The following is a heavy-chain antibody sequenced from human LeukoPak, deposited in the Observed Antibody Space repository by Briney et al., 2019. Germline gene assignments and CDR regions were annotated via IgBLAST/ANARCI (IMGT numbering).Heavy chain of an antibody. D-gene: IGHD1-26*01. CDR3: ARVQWELLYPDY. CDR1: GFTFSSYA. V-gene: IGHV3-30-3*01. Sequence: GGSLRLSCAASGFTFSSYAMHWVRQVPGKGLEWVALISYDESYRYYADSVKGRFTISRDNSKNTLYLQMNSLRADDTAVYYCARVQWELLYPDYWGQGTLVTVSS. CDR2: ISYDESYR. J-gene: IGHJ4*02.